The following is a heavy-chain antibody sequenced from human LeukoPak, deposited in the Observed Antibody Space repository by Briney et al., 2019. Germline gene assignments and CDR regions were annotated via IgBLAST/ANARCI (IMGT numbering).Heavy chain of an antibody. D-gene: IGHD6-6*01. J-gene: IGHJ4*02. CDR1: GGSISTYY. Sequence: SETLSLTCIVSGGSISTYYWSWIRQPPGKGLEWIGYIYHSGSTYYNPSLKSRVTISVDRSKNQFSLKLSSVTAADTAVYYCARQRWGSSVVDYWGQGTLVTVSS. CDR3: ARQRWGSSVVDY. V-gene: IGHV4-59*12. CDR2: IYHSGST.